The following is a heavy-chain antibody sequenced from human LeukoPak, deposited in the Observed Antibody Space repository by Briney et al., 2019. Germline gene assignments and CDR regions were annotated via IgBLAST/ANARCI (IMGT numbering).Heavy chain of an antibody. CDR3: ARGPPWTDYATNWFDP. J-gene: IGHJ5*02. D-gene: IGHD4-17*01. CDR1: GGSISSYY. V-gene: IGHV4-59*12. CDR2: IYYSGST. Sequence: SETLSLTCTVSGGSISSYYWSWIRQPPGKGLEWIGYIYYSGSTNYNPSLKSRVTISVDTSKNQFSLKLSSVTAADTAVYYCARGPPWTDYATNWFDPWGQGTLVTVSS.